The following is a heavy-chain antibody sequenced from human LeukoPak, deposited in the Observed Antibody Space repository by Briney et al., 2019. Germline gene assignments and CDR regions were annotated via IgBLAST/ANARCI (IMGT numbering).Heavy chain of an antibody. CDR1: GGSISNYY. D-gene: IGHD3-22*01. V-gene: IGHV4-59*08. CDR3: ARGVSYYDSSGYYNEYFQH. J-gene: IGHJ1*01. Sequence: SETLSLTCTVSGGSISNYYWNWIRQPPGKGLEWIGHIYYSGSTNYNPSLKSRVTISVDTSKNQFSLKLSSVTAADTAVYYCARGVSYYDSSGYYNEYFQHWGQGTLVTVSS. CDR2: IYYSGST.